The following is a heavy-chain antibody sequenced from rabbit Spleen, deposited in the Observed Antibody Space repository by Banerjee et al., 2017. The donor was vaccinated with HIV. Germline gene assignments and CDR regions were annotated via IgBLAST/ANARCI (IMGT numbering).Heavy chain of an antibody. D-gene: IGHD8-1*01. J-gene: IGHJ6*01. CDR3: ARDAGTSFSTYGMDL. CDR1: GFSFSSGHY. Sequence: QQLVESGGGLVQPGASLTLTCTASGFSFSSGHYMCWVRQAPGKGLEWIACISGGSGRTWYANWAKGRSTISKTSSTTVTLQMTSLTAADTATYFCARDAGTSFSTYGMDLWGPGTLVTVS. CDR2: ISGGSGRT. V-gene: IGHV1S40*01.